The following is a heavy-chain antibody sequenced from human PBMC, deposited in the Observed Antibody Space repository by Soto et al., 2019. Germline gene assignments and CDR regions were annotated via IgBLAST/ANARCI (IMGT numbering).Heavy chain of an antibody. D-gene: IGHD6-6*01. V-gene: IGHV1-69*13. CDR3: ERVSIAARPGNWFDP. Sequence: SVKVSCNASGGTFSSYAISLLRQAPGQGLEWMGGIIPIFGTATYAQKFQGRVTITADESTSTAYMELSSLRSEDTAVYYCERVSIAARPGNWFDPWGQGTLVTVSS. CDR2: IIPIFGTA. J-gene: IGHJ5*02. CDR1: GGTFSSYA.